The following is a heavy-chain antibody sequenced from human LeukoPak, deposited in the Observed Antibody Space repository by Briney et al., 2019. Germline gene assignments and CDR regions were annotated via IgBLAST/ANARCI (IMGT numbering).Heavy chain of an antibody. CDR3: ARQVPAAMYYYYGMDV. V-gene: IGHV4-39*01. CDR1: GGSISSSSYY. CDR2: IYYSGST. Sequence: SETLSLTCTVSGGSISSSSYYWGWIRQPPGKGLEWIGNIYYSGSTYYNPSLKSRVTISVDTSKNQFSLKLSSVTAADTAVYYCARQVPAAMYYYYGMDVWGQGTTVTVSS. J-gene: IGHJ6*02. D-gene: IGHD2-2*01.